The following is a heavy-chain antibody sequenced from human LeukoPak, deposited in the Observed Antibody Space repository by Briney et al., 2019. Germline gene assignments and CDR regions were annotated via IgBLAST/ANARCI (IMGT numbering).Heavy chain of an antibody. V-gene: IGHV4-4*07. J-gene: IGHJ6*04. CDR3: ARSGFCGTASCYGRFFCTDV. CDR2: IFADGTT. Sequence: SETLSLTCSVSGGSMSGYYWSWVRHPAGKRLEWIGRIFADGTTNYNPSLKSRVTISIDKSKSQVSLKLTSVTAADTAVYYCARSGFCGTASCYGRFFCTDVWGKGTTVIVSS. D-gene: IGHD2-2*01. CDR1: GGSMSGYY.